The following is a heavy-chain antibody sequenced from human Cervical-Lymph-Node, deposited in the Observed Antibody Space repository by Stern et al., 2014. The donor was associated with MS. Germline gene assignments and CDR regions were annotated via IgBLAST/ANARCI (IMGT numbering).Heavy chain of an antibody. CDR2: IDWTKDK. V-gene: IGHV2-70*01. CDR3: ARMVGATGYYYDVDV. J-gene: IGHJ6*02. CDR1: GFSLSSDGMC. Sequence: QVTLRESGPAVVKPTQTLTLTCTFSGFSLSSDGMCVTWIRQPPGKALEWLALIDWTKDKYYNPSLKNKLTISKDTPKNQVVLTMTNIDPMDTATYYCARMVGATGYYYDVDVWGQGTTVTVSS. D-gene: IGHD1-26*01.